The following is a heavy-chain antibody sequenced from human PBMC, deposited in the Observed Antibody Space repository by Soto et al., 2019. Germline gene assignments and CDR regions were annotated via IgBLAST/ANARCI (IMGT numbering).Heavy chain of an antibody. CDR1: GFTFSSYG. Sequence: GGSLRLSCAASGFTFSSYGMHWVRQAPGKGLEWVAVISYDGSNKYYADSVKGRFTISRDNSKNTLYLQMNSLRAEDTAVYYCAKDGYDFWSGYYRVPGPTEYYYYYMDVWGKGTTVTVSS. J-gene: IGHJ6*03. CDR2: ISYDGSNK. D-gene: IGHD3-3*01. V-gene: IGHV3-30*18. CDR3: AKDGYDFWSGYYRVPGPTEYYYYYMDV.